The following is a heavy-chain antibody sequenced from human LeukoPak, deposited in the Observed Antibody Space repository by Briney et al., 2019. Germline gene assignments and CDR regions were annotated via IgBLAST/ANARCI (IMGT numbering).Heavy chain of an antibody. CDR2: IYHGGST. CDR3: AREWGTAGLIDRDWYFDL. CDR1: GGSISSGGYY. V-gene: IGHV4-30-2*01. J-gene: IGHJ2*01. D-gene: IGHD6-19*01. Sequence: SETLSLTCTVSGGSISSGGYYWSWIRQPPGKGLEWIGYIYHGGSTYYNPSLKSRVTISVDRSKNQFSLKLSSVTAADTAVYYCAREWGTAGLIDRDWYFDLWGRGTLVTVSS.